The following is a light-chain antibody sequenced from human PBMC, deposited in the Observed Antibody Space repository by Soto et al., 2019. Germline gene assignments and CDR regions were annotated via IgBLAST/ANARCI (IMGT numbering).Light chain of an antibody. Sequence: DIQMTQSPSSLSASVGDRVAITCRSSQSISDYLNWYRQKPGKALKLLIYGASNLQSGVPPRFSGSGSGSEFTLTISGLQPEDSAIYFCQHSYSLPLTFGPGTKVDVK. CDR1: QSISDY. CDR3: QHSYSLPLT. J-gene: IGKJ3*01. CDR2: GAS. V-gene: IGKV1-39*01.